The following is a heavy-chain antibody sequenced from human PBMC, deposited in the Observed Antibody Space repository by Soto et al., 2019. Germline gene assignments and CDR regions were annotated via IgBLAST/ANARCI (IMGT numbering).Heavy chain of an antibody. CDR1: GFTFSDYY. D-gene: IGHD6-13*01. CDR3: AKWGVAAAGRRLDV. V-gene: IGHV3-11*01. CDR2: ISSSGSTI. Sequence: PGGSLRLSCAASGFTFSDYYMSWIRQAPGKGLEWVSYISSSGSTIYYVDSVKGRFTISRDNSKNTLYLQMNSLRAEDTAVYYCAKWGVAAAGRRLDVWGQGTTVTVSS. J-gene: IGHJ6*02.